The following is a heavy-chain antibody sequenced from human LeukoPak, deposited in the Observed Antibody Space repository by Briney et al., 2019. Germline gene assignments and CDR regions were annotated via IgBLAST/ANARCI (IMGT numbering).Heavy chain of an antibody. CDR2: FDPEDGET. CDR1: GYTLTELS. Sequence: ASVTVSCKVSGYTLTELSMHWVRQAPGKGLEWVGGFDPEDGETIYAQKFQGRVTMTEDTSTDTAYMELSSLRSEDTAVYYCAKIHYYDSSGYSLAFGYWGQGTLVTVSS. CDR3: AKIHYYDSSGYSLAFGY. J-gene: IGHJ4*02. D-gene: IGHD3-22*01. V-gene: IGHV1-24*01.